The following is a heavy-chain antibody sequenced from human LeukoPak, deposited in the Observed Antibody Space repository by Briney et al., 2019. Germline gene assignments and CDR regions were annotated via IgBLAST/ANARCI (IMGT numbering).Heavy chain of an antibody. D-gene: IGHD2-2*01. CDR1: GGTFSSYA. CDR2: IIPIFGTA. Sequence: GSSVKVSCKASGGTFSSYAISWVRQAPGQGLEWMGGIIPIFGTANYAQKFQGRVTMTRNTSISTAYMELSSLRSEDTAVYYCASQGILYCSSTSCHDYWGQGTLVTVSS. CDR3: ASQGILYCSSTSCHDY. J-gene: IGHJ4*02. V-gene: IGHV1-69*05.